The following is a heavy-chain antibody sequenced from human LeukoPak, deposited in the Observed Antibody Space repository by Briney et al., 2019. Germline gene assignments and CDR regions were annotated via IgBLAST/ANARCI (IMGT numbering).Heavy chain of an antibody. D-gene: IGHD3-3*01. V-gene: IGHV4-61*05. CDR3: ARHGSAGYDFWSGYSNWFDP. CDR2: IYYSGST. Sequence: SETLSLTCTVSGGSISSSSAYWSWIRQPPGKGLEWIGYIYYSGSTNYNPSLRSRVTISVDTSKNQFSLKLSSVTAADTAVYYCARHGSAGYDFWSGYSNWFDPWGQGTLVTVSS. J-gene: IGHJ5*02. CDR1: GGSISSSSAY.